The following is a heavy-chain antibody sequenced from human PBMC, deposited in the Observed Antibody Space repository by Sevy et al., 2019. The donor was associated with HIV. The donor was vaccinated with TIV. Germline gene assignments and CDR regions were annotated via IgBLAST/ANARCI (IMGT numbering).Heavy chain of an antibody. CDR3: ARGDGTGRCFDS. CDR2: INPTSSST. J-gene: IGHJ4*02. D-gene: IGHD1-26*01. V-gene: IGHV1-46*02. Sequence: ASVKVSCKASGYNFNNYYIHWVRQAPGQGLQWMGVINPTSSSTYYPPKFQGRVTMTRDTSTSTVSLDLGSLRSEDTAVYYCARGDGTGRCFDSWGQGPLVTVSS. CDR1: GYNFNNYY.